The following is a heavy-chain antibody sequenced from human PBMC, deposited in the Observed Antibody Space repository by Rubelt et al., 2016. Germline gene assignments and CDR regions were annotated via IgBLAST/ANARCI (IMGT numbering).Heavy chain of an antibody. CDR3: ARATNWNYAFDI. D-gene: IGHD1-7*01. J-gene: IGHJ3*02. V-gene: IGHV1-18*01. CDR2: ISVNSGDT. Sequence: QVQLVQSGAEVKKSGASVKVSCKASGYTFSKYGISWVRQAPGQGLEWMGWISVNSGDTKYAQKLQGRVTMTTDTSTSTADMERTSLRSDDTAVYSCARATNWNYAFDIWGQGTMVTVSS. CDR1: GYTFSKYG.